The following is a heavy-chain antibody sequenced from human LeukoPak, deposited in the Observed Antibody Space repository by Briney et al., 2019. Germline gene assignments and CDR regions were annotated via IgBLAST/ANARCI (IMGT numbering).Heavy chain of an antibody. CDR2: INPNTGGT. D-gene: IGHD1-1*01. Sequence: ASVKVSCKASGYTLSDYYMYWVRRAPGQGLEWVAWINPNTGGTVSAQKFQGRVTTSRDTSISTAYMEVTRLTSDDTAVYYCARGLFDHWNYGMDVWGQGTTVTVSS. CDR1: GYTLSDYY. V-gene: IGHV1-2*02. J-gene: IGHJ6*02. CDR3: ARGLFDHWNYGMDV.